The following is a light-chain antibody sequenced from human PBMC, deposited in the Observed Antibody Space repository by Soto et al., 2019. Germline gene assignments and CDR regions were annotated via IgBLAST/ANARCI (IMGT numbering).Light chain of an antibody. CDR3: QQSHNAGST. V-gene: IGKV3-15*01. CDR2: GAS. J-gene: IGKJ1*01. Sequence: EIVMTQSPATLSVSPGGRASLSCRASQSVSNNLAWHQQRPGQAPRLLIYGASTRAAGIPGRFSGSGSGTEFTLIISSLKSDDFAVYYCQQSHNAGSTFGQGTKVEI. CDR1: QSVSNN.